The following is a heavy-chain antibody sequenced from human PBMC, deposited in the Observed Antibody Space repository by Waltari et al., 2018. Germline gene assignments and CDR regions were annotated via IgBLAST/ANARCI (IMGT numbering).Heavy chain of an antibody. V-gene: IGHV1-69*10. CDR3: ARDADFWSGEPVPYAFDI. Sequence: QVQLVQSGAEVKKPGSSVKVSCKASGGTFSSYAISWVRQAPGQGLEWMGGTIPILGIANYAQKFQGRVTITADKSTSTAYMELSSLRSEDTAVYYCARDADFWSGEPVPYAFDIWGQGTMVTVSS. CDR2: TIPILGIA. CDR1: GGTFSSYA. D-gene: IGHD3-3*01. J-gene: IGHJ3*02.